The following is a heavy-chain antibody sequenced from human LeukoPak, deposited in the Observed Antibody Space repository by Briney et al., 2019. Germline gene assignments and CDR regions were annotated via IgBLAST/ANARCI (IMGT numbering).Heavy chain of an antibody. Sequence: GSVKFSCKASGYTFTSYDINWVRQATGQGLEWMGWMNPNSGNTGYAQKFQGRVTMTKNTSISTAYMELSSLRSEDTAVYYCARGPYDSSGYRFDCWGQGILVTVSS. V-gene: IGHV1-8*01. CDR2: MNPNSGNT. D-gene: IGHD3-22*01. J-gene: IGHJ4*02. CDR1: GYTFTSYD. CDR3: ARGPYDSSGYRFDC.